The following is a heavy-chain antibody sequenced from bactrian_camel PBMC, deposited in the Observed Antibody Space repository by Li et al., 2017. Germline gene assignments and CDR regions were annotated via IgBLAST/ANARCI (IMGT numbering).Heavy chain of an antibody. D-gene: IGHD1*01. CDR1: GSTNSRNC. CDR3: AAWCPSINY. V-gene: IGHV3S31*01. CDR2: IYFRDGRPDYT. Sequence: VQLVESGGGLVQPGGSLRLSCAAPGSTNSRNCMGWFRQGPGKEREGVATIYFRDGRPDYTQYADSVKGRFTVSQDNAKNTVYLQMNSLKTDDTAVYYCAAWCPSINYWGQGTQVTVS. J-gene: IGHJ4*01.